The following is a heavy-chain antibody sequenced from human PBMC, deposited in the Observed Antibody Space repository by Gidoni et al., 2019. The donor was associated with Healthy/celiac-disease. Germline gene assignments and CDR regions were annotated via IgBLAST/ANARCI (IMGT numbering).Heavy chain of an antibody. J-gene: IGHJ4*02. CDR2: ISYDGSNQ. CDR1: GFTFSSYA. Sequence: QVQLVESGGGVVQPGRSLRLSCAAYGFTFSSYAMHWVRQAPGKGLEWVAVISYDGSNQYYADSVKGRFTISRDNSKNTLYLQMNSLRAEDTAVYYCARDYYDSSGYLDYWGQGTLVTVSS. V-gene: IGHV3-30*04. D-gene: IGHD3-22*01. CDR3: ARDYYDSSGYLDY.